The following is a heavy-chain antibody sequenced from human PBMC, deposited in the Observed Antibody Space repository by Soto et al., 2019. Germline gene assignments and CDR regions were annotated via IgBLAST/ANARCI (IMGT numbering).Heavy chain of an antibody. CDR2: IKSKIDGGTT. D-gene: IGHD6-13*01. V-gene: IGHV3-15*01. J-gene: IGHJ4*02. Sequence: VGSLRLSCAASGFTFSDAWMSWVRQAPGEGLEWVGRIKSKIDGGTTDYAGPVKGRFSISRDDSKNTLYLQMNSLKTEDTAVYYCTTEHSSWGQGTLVTVSS. CDR1: GFTFSDAW. CDR3: TTEHSS.